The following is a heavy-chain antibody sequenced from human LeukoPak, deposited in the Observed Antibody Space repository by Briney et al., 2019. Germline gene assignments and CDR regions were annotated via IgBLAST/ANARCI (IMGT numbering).Heavy chain of an antibody. Sequence: GGSLRLSCAASGFTFSSYSMNWVRQAPGKGLEWVSSISSSSSYTYYADSVKGRFTISRDNAKNSLYLQMNSLRAEDTAVYYCARAPYDFWSGFPFGLDYWGQGTLVTVSS. CDR1: GFTFSSYS. D-gene: IGHD3-3*01. CDR3: ARAPYDFWSGFPFGLDY. CDR2: ISSSSSYT. V-gene: IGHV3-21*01. J-gene: IGHJ4*02.